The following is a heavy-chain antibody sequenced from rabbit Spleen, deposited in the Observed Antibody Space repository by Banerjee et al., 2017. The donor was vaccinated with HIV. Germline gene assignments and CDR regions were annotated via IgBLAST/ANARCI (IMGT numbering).Heavy chain of an antibody. V-gene: IGHV1S45*01. D-gene: IGHD4-1*01. CDR1: GFSFSSGYD. J-gene: IGHJ4*01. CDR2: IYSAIGYT. Sequence: QEQLEESGGDLVKPEGSLTLTCTASGFSFSSGYDMTWVRQAPGKGLEWIGYIYSAIGYTYYASWAKGRFTISKTSSTTVTLQMTSLTVADMATYFCARVSEASGWGEDLWGPGTLVTVS. CDR3: ARVSEASGWGEDL.